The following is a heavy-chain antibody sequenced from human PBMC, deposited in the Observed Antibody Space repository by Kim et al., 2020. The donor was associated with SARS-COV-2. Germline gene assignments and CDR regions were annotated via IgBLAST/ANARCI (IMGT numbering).Heavy chain of an antibody. J-gene: IGHJ6*02. Sequence: SVKVSCKASGITFSNSSINWVREAPGQGPEWVGGVIPMFPPAHYAQKFQGRVTIIADKSTDTVYLQLNSLTSDDTAVYYCSKLGCSGGDCFPDYYLGMDVWGQGTPVTVS. CDR2: VIPMFPPA. CDR3: SKLGCSGGDCFPDYYLGMDV. D-gene: IGHD2-21*02. CDR1: GITFSNSS. V-gene: IGHV1-69*06.